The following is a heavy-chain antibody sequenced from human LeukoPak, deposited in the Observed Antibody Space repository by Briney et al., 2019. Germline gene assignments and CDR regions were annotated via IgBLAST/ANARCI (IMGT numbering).Heavy chain of an antibody. CDR3: ERDLAVATDCDF. CDR2: INPSGGST. J-gene: IGHJ4*02. V-gene: IGHV1-46*01. CDR1: GYTFTTYY. Sequence: ASVKVSCKGSGYTFTTYYMYWVRQAPGQGREWMGIINPSGGSTSYAQKFQGRVTMTRDTSTSTVYMELSSLRSEDTAVYYCERDLAVATDCDFWGQGILVTVSS. D-gene: IGHD6-19*01.